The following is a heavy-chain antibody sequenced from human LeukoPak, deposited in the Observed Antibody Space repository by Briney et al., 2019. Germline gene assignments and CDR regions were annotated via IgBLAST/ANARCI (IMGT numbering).Heavy chain of an antibody. CDR3: TTPPD. CDR1: GFSFSDAW. CDR2: TKPIATGGTT. Sequence: RGSLRLSCTASGFSFSDAWMTWVRQAPGKGLEWVGRTKPIATGGTTEYAAPVKGRFTISRDDSKNTVYLQMNSLESEDTAVYYCTTPPDWGQGTLVTVSS. V-gene: IGHV3-15*01. J-gene: IGHJ4*02.